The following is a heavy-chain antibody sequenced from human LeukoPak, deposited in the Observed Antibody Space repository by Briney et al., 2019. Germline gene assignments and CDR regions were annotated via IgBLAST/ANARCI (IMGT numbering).Heavy chain of an antibody. D-gene: IGHD2-15*01. J-gene: IGHJ5*02. CDR3: AGTYCSGGSCYRRTGNWFDP. V-gene: IGHV4-34*01. Sequence: SETLSLICAVYGGSFSGYYWSWIRQPPGKGLEWIGEINHSGSTNYNPSLKSRVTISVDTSKNQFSLKLSSVTAADTAVYYCAGTYCSGGSCYRRTGNWFDPWGQGTLVTVSS. CDR1: GGSFSGYY. CDR2: INHSGST.